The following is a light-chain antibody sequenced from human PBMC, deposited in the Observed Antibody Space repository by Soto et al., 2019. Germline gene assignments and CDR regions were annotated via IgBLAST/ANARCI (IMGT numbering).Light chain of an antibody. Sequence: EIVLTQSPATLSVSPGERATLSCRASQSISSNLAWYQQKLGQAPRLLIYRASTRATGIPDRFSGSGSGTDFTLTISRLEPEDFAVYYCQQYGSSGAFGQGTKVDIK. CDR2: RAS. CDR1: QSISSN. V-gene: IGKV3-20*01. J-gene: IGKJ1*01. CDR3: QQYGSSGA.